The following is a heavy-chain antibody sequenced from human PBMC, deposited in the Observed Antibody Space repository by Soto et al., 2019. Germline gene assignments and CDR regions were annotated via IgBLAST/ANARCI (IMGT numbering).Heavy chain of an antibody. CDR2: VYYRAST. CDR1: GDSISSATFY. D-gene: IGHD2-21*02. Sequence: PSETLSLTCTVSGDSISSATFYWGWIRQPPGKGLEWIGTVYYRASTYYNPSLKSRVTISVETSENQFSLKLSSVTAADTAVYYCARKRVYCGRGCYTQWGQGTLVTVSS. V-gene: IGHV4-39*01. CDR3: ARKRVYCGRGCYTQ. J-gene: IGHJ4*02.